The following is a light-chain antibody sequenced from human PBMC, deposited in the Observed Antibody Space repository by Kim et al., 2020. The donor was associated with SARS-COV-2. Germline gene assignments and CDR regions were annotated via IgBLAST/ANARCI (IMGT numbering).Light chain of an antibody. V-gene: IGLV3-21*04. CDR1: NIGSKS. CDR3: QVWDSSSV. CDR2: YDS. J-gene: IGLJ3*02. Sequence: SYELTQPPSVSVAPGKTARITCGGNNIGSKSVHWYQQKPGQAPVLVIYYDSDRPSGIPERFSGSNSGNTATLTISRVEAGDEADYYCQVWDSSSVFGGRTQLTVL.